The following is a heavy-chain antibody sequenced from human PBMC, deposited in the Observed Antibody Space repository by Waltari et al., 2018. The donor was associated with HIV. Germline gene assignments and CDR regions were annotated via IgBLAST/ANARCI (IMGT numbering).Heavy chain of an antibody. J-gene: IGHJ6*02. CDR2: IIPILGIA. Sequence: QVQLVQSGAEVKKPGSSVKVSCKASGGTFSSSAISWVRQAPGQGLEWMGRIIPILGIANYAQKFQGRVTITADKSTSTAYMELSSLRSEDTAVYYCASGKTIPGDYYYYYYGMDVWGQGTTVTVSS. D-gene: IGHD2-2*02. CDR3: ASGKTIPGDYYYYYYGMDV. V-gene: IGHV1-69*04. CDR1: GGTFSSSA.